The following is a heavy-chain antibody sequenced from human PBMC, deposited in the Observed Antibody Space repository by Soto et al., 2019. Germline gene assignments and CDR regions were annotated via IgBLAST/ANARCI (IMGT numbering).Heavy chain of an antibody. V-gene: IGHV3-48*02. Sequence: ESGGGLVQPGGSLRLSCAASGFTFSSYSMNWVRQAPGKGLEWVSYISSSSSTIYYADSVKGRFTISRDNAKNSLYLQMNSLRDEDTAVYYCARDITIFGVVAPFDIWGQGTMVTVSS. CDR2: ISSSSSTI. CDR3: ARDITIFGVVAPFDI. D-gene: IGHD3-3*01. CDR1: GFTFSSYS. J-gene: IGHJ3*02.